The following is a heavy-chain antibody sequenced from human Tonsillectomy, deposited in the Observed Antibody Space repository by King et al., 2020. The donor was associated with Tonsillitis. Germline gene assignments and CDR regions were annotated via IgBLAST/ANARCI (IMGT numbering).Heavy chain of an antibody. CDR2: ISHSGST. J-gene: IGHJ2*01. V-gene: IGHV4-30-2*01. Sequence: HLQLQESGSGLVKPSQTLSLTCAVSGGSISSGDYSWSWIRQPPGKGLEYIGYISHSGSTYYNPSPRSRVTMSVDRSKNQFSLKLASVTAADTAVYFCARATFYYPSGSYSYWYFDLWGRGTLVTVSS. CDR3: ARATFYYPSGSYSYWYFDL. CDR1: GGSISSGDYS. D-gene: IGHD3-10*01.